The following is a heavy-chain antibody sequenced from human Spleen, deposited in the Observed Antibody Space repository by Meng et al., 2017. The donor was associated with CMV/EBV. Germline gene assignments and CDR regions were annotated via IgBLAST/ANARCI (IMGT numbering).Heavy chain of an antibody. V-gene: IGHV1-2*02. CDR1: GYTFTGYY. Sequence: ASVKVSCKASGYTFTGYYMHWVRQAPGQGLEWMGWINPNSGGTNYAQKFQGRVTMTRDTSISTAYMELSRLRSDDTAVYDCAREAIDEYSSPWADYWGQGTLVTVSS. J-gene: IGHJ4*02. CDR2: INPNSGGT. CDR3: AREAIDEYSSPWADY. D-gene: IGHD4-11*01.